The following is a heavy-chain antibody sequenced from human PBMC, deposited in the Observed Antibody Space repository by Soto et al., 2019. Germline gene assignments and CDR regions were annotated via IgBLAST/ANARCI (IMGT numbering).Heavy chain of an antibody. D-gene: IGHD6-25*01. J-gene: IGHJ4*02. V-gene: IGHV4-59*12. CDR2: IYYSGST. Sequence: SETLSLTCTVSGGSISSYYWSWIRQPPGKGLEWIGYIYYSGSTNYNPSLKSRVTISVDKSKNQFSLKLSSVTAADTAVYYCARDSARLFDYWGQGTLVTVSS. CDR3: ARDSARLFDY. CDR1: GGSISSYY.